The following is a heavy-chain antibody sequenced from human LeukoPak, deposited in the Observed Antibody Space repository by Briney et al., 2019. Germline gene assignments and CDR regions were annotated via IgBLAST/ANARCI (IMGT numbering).Heavy chain of an antibody. CDR1: GFTFSSYA. V-gene: IGHV3-23*01. CDR3: ALHGDPDIVYYFDY. CDR2: ISGSGGST. J-gene: IGHJ4*02. D-gene: IGHD5-12*01. Sequence: PGGSLRLSCAASGFTFSSYAMSWVRQAPGKGLEWVSAISGSGGSTYYADSVKGRFTISRDNSKNTLYLQMSSLRAEDTAVYYCALHGDPDIVYYFDYWGQGTLVTVSS.